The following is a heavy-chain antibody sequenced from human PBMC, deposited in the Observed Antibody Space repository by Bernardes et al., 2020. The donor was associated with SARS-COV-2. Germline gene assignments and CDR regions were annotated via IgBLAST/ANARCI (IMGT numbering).Heavy chain of an antibody. V-gene: IGHV3-30*18. J-gene: IGHJ4*02. CDR2: ISYDGSNK. CDR1: GFTFSSYG. CDR3: AKIGPYYYDSSGLDY. D-gene: IGHD3-22*01. Sequence: GGSLRLSCAASGFTFSSYGMHWVRQAPGKGLEWVAVISYDGSNKYYADSVKGRFTISRDNSKNTLYLQMNSLRAEDTAVYYCAKIGPYYYDSSGLDYWGQGTLVTVSS.